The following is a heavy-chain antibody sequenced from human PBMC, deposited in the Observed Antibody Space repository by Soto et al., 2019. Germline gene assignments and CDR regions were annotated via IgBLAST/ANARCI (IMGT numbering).Heavy chain of an antibody. CDR1: GASISGFY. J-gene: IGHJ5*02. V-gene: IGHV4-4*07. Sequence: SETLSLTCTVSGASISGFYWSWIRKSAGKGLEWIGRIYATGTTDYNPSLKSRVMMSVDTYKKQFSLKLRSVTAADTAVYYCVRDGTKTLRDWFDPWGQGISVTVSS. D-gene: IGHD1-1*01. CDR3: VRDGTKTLRDWFDP. CDR2: IYATGTT.